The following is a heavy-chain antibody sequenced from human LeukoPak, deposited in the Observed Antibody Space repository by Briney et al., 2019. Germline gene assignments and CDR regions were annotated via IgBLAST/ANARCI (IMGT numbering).Heavy chain of an antibody. D-gene: IGHD1-26*01. CDR2: ISTYNGNT. CDR1: GYTFTSYD. Sequence: GASVKASCKASGYTFTSYDISWVRQAPGQGLEWMGWISTYNGNTNYAQKLQGRVTMTTDTITTTAYMELRSLRSDDTAVYYCARDHSGNWFDPWGQGTLVTVSS. V-gene: IGHV1-18*01. CDR3: ARDHSGNWFDP. J-gene: IGHJ5*02.